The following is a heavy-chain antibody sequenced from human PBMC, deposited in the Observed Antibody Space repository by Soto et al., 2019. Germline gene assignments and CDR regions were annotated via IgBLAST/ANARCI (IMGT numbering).Heavy chain of an antibody. CDR1: GFTFSSYG. Sequence: GGSLRLSCAASGFTFSSYGMHWVRQAPGKGLEWVAVIRYDGSNKYYADSVKGRFTISRDNSKNTLYLQMNSLRAEDTAVYYCARDSTVLRYFDWSPDSDYFDYWGQGTLVTVSS. D-gene: IGHD3-9*01. CDR3: ARDSTVLRYFDWSPDSDYFDY. J-gene: IGHJ4*02. CDR2: IRYDGSNK. V-gene: IGHV3-33*01.